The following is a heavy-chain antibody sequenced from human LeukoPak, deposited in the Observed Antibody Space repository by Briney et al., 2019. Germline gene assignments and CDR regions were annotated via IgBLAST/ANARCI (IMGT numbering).Heavy chain of an antibody. CDR2: ISSSSSTI. CDR1: GFTFDDYT. Sequence: GGSLRLSCAASGFTFDDYTMHWVRQAPGKGLEWVSYISSSSSTIYYADSVKGRFTISRDNAKNSLYLQMNSLRSEDTAVYYCATIPRAGKYYFDYWGQGTLVTVSS. CDR3: ATIPRAGKYYFDY. V-gene: IGHV3-48*01. D-gene: IGHD1-14*01. J-gene: IGHJ4*02.